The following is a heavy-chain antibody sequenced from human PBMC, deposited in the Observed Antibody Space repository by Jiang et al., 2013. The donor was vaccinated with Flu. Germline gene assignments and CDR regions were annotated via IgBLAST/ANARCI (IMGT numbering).Heavy chain of an antibody. D-gene: IGHD3-10*01. J-gene: IGHJ5*02. CDR3: ARERITMVRGANRPYNWFDP. CDR2: INPNSGGT. CDR1: GYTFTGYY. V-gene: IGHV1-2*02. Sequence: SGAEVKKPGASVKVSCKASGYTFTGYYMHWVRQAPGQGLEWMGWINPNSGGTNYAQKFQGRVTMTRDTSISTAYMELSRLRSDDTAVYYCARERITMVRGANRPYNWFDPWGQGTLVTVSS.